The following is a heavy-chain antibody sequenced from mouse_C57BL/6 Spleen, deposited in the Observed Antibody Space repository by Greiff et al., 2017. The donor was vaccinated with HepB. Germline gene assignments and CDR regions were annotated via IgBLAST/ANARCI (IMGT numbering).Heavy chain of an antibody. Sequence: QVQLQQPGAELVMPGASVKLSCKASGYTFTSYWMHWVKQRPGQGLEWIGEIDPSDSYTNYNQKFKGKSTLTVDKSSSTAYMQLSSLTSEDSAVYYCARRGSRTYYYAMDYWGQGTSVTVSS. CDR2: IDPSDSYT. CDR3: ARRGSRTYYYAMDY. V-gene: IGHV1-69*01. D-gene: IGHD1-1*01. J-gene: IGHJ4*01. CDR1: GYTFTSYW.